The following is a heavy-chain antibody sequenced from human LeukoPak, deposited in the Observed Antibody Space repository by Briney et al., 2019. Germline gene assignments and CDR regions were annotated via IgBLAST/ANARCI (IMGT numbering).Heavy chain of an antibody. CDR3: ARDYDSSCYYLGAFDI. CDR2: IIPIFGTA. J-gene: IGHJ3*02. V-gene: IGHV1-69*05. Sequence: GASVKVSCKASGGTFSSYAISWVRQAPGQGLEWMGGIIPIFGTANYAQKFQGRVTITTDESTSTAYMELSSLRSEDTAVYYCARDYDSSCYYLGAFDIWGQGTMVTVSS. CDR1: GGTFSSYA. D-gene: IGHD3-22*01.